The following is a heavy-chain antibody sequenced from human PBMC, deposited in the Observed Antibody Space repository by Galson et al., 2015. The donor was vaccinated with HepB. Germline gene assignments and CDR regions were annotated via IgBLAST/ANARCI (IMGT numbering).Heavy chain of an antibody. D-gene: IGHD3-10*01. V-gene: IGHV3-66*01. Sequence: SLRLSCAASGFTVSSNYMSWVRQAPGKGLEWVSVIYSGGSTYYADSVKGRFTISRDNSKNTLYLQMNSLRAEDTAVYYCARRRSGSAQLDYWGQGTLVTVSS. CDR1: GFTVSSNY. CDR2: IYSGGST. J-gene: IGHJ4*02. CDR3: ARRRSGSAQLDY.